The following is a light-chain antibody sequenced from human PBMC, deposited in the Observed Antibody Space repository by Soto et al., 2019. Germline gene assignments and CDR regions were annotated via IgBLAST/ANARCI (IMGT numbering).Light chain of an antibody. V-gene: IGLV2-23*03. J-gene: IGLJ2*01. CDR3: CSYAGSSTFVV. Sequence: QSALTQPASVSGSPGQSITFSCTGTSGDVGTYKLVSWYQHHPGKVPRLMIYEGTKRPSGVSNRFSGSKSGNTASLTISGLQAEDEADYYCCSYAGSSTFVVFGGGTKLTVL. CDR1: SGDVGTYKL. CDR2: EGT.